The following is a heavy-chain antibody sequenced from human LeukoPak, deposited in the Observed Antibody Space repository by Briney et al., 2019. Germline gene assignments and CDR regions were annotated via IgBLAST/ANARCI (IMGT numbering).Heavy chain of an antibody. CDR3: ARVGFYDFWSGINFFDY. CDR2: ITSSSST. J-gene: IGHJ4*02. CDR1: GFTFSSYN. Sequence: GGSLRLSCAASGFTFSSYNVNWVRQAPGKGLEWVSSITSSSSTYYSDSVKGRFTISRDNAKNSLYLQMNSLRVEDTAVYYCARVGFYDFWSGINFFDYWGQGTLVTVSS. D-gene: IGHD3-3*01. V-gene: IGHV3-21*01.